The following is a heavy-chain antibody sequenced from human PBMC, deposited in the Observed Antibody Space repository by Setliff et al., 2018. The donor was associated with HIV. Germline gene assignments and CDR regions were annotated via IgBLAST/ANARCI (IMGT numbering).Heavy chain of an antibody. V-gene: IGHV1-2*02. CDR1: GYTFIDSY. CDR3: ARTRGESCTGGRCYERFDY. D-gene: IGHD2-15*01. Sequence: GASVQVSCKASGYTFIDSYIYWGRPAPGQGLEWMGWINLNSGDTDYAQKFQERVTVTRDTSINTAYMDLSRLRSDDTAVFYCARTRGESCTGGRCYERFDYWGQGTLVTVSS. J-gene: IGHJ4*02. CDR2: INLNSGDT.